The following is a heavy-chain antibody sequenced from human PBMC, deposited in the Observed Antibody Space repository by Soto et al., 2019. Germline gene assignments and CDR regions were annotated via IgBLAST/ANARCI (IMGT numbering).Heavy chain of an antibody. D-gene: IGHD2-15*01. CDR3: ASMLIGYCSGGSCPLDAFDI. Sequence: PGGSERLSYAPSGFTFSSYVMHWVRQETGKGLEWVAVIWYDGSNKYYADSVKGRFTISRDNSKNTLYLQMNSLRAEDTAVYYCASMLIGYCSGGSCPLDAFDIWGQGTMVTVSS. J-gene: IGHJ3*02. CDR1: GFTFSSYV. CDR2: IWYDGSNK. V-gene: IGHV3-33*01.